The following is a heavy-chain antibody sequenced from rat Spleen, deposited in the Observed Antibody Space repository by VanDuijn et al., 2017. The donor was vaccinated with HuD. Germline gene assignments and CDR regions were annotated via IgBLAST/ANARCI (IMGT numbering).Heavy chain of an antibody. CDR1: GFSLTSYH. CDR2: IWSGGSI. Sequence: QVQLKESGPGLVQPSQTLSLACTVSGFSLTSYHVHWVRQPSGKAPEWMGVIWSGGSIEYNSALKPRLSISRDTSKSQVFLKMNSLENEDTATYYCARDDTRGITFEHWGQGVMVTVSS. CDR3: ARDDTRGITFEH. V-gene: IGHV2-43*01. J-gene: IGHJ2*01. D-gene: IGHD1-9*01.